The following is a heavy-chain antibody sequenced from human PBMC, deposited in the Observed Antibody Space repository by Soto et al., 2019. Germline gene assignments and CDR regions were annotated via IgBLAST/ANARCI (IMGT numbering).Heavy chain of an antibody. CDR2: IGTAGDT. V-gene: IGHV3-13*01. D-gene: IGHD6-19*01. CDR3: ARKGIAVALDY. CDR1: GFTFSSHD. Sequence: EVQLVESGGGLVHPGGSLRLSCAASGFTFSSHDMHWVRQATGKGLEWVSAIGTAGDTYYPDSVKGRFTISRENAKNSLYRQMNSLRAGDTAVYYCARKGIAVALDYWGQGILVTVSS. J-gene: IGHJ4*02.